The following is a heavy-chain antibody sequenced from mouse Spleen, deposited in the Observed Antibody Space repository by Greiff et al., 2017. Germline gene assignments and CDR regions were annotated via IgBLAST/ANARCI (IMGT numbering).Heavy chain of an antibody. J-gene: IGHJ3*01. CDR3: AMDYDASFAY. D-gene: IGHD2-4*01. Sequence: VQLQQSGAELVKPGASVKLSCTASGFNIKDYYMHWVKQRTEQGLEWIGRIDPEDGETKYAPKFQGKATLTADTSSNTAYLQLSSLTSEDTAVYYCAMDYDASFAYWGQGTLVTVSA. CDR1: GFNIKDYY. CDR2: IDPEDGET. V-gene: IGHV14-2*01.